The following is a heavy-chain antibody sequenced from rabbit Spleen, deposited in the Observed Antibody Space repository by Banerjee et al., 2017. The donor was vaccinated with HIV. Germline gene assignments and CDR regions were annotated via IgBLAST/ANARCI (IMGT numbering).Heavy chain of an antibody. CDR2: IYTGNSKT. Sequence: QERLVESGGGLVKPEGSLKLSCTASGFSFSNKAVMCWVRQAPGKGLEWIACIYTGNSKTYYASRAKGRFTISKTSSTTLTLQMTSLTVADTATYFCARAGGGVYAFDLWGQGTLVTVS. J-gene: IGHJ4*01. CDR1: GFSFSNKAV. D-gene: IGHD4-2*01. V-gene: IGHV1S45*01. CDR3: ARAGGGVYAFDL.